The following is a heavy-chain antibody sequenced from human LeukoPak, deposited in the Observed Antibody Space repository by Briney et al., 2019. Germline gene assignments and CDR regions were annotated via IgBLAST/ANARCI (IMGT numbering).Heavy chain of an antibody. CDR1: GYTFTGYY. J-gene: IGHJ4*02. CDR2: INPNSGGT. CDR3: ARDGNYDFWSGYRTPADY. D-gene: IGHD3-3*01. V-gene: IGHV1-2*02. Sequence: ASVKVSCKASGYTFTGYYMHWVRQAPGQGLEWMGWINPNSGGTNYAQKFQGRVTMTRDTSISTAYMELSRLRSDDTGVYYCARDGNYDFWSGYRTPADYWGQGTLVTVSS.